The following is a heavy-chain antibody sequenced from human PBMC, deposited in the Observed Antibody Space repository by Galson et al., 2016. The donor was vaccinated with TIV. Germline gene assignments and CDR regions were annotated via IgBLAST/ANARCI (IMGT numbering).Heavy chain of an antibody. CDR3: ARVRGLVWFGESRKEEPYYYNMDV. J-gene: IGHJ6*02. CDR1: GFTFSTYA. V-gene: IGHV3-30-3*01. Sequence: SLRLSCAASGFTFSTYAMHWARQAPGKGLEWVAVISDDGNNAYYGDSVKGRFTIARDNSKKTLYLQMNSLRAEDTAVYYCARVRGLVWFGESRKEEPYYYNMDVWGQGTTVTVSS. CDR2: ISDDGNNA. D-gene: IGHD3-10*01.